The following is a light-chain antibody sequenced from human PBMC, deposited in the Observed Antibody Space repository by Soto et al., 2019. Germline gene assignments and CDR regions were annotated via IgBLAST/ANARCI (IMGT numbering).Light chain of an antibody. CDR1: QSVSYN. J-gene: IGKJ5*01. CDR2: AAF. Sequence: EMKMTQSRGTLSLSPRERATHSFRASQSVSYNLAWYQHRPGQAPRLLIYAAFSRATGIPDRFSGSGSGTDFTLTISRLEPEDSAVYYCQQYGTLITFGQGTLLEV. V-gene: IGKV3-20*01. CDR3: QQYGTLIT.